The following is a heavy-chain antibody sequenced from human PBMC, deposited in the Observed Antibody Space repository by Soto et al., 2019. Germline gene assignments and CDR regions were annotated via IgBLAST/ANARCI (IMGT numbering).Heavy chain of an antibody. D-gene: IGHD3-10*01. V-gene: IGHV3-48*03. J-gene: IGHJ6*02. Sequence: SGGSLRLSCAASGFSFSDYEMNWVRQTPGKGLEWLSYISSSGGTIKYADSVKGRFTISRDNAKNSLYLQMHSLRVDDTAVYYCARDAFEIYYKFGLDVWGQGTPVTVSS. CDR2: ISSSGGTI. CDR3: ARDAFEIYYKFGLDV. CDR1: GFSFSDYE.